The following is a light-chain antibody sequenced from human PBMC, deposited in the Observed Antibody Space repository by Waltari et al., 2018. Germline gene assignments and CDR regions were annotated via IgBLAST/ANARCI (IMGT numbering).Light chain of an antibody. CDR3: QQRSNWPYT. V-gene: IGKV3-11*01. Sequence: EIVLTQSPDTLSLSPGESATLSCRASQSISSYLAWYQQKPGQTPRLLIYDASNRATGIPARFSGSGSGTDFTLTISSLEPEDFAVYYCQQRSNWPYTFGQGTKLEIK. CDR2: DAS. CDR1: QSISSY. J-gene: IGKJ2*01.